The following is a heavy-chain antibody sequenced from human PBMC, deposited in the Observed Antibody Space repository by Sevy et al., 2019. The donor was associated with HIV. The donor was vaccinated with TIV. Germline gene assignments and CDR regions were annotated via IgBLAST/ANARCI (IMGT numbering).Heavy chain of an antibody. CDR2: ISRGSSTK. J-gene: IGHJ6*03. CDR3: ARDPPETGPKYSYFMDV. D-gene: IGHD3-9*01. CDR1: GFTLSSHE. Sequence: GGSLRLSCEASGFTLSSHEMNWVRQVPGKGLEWVSDISRGSSTKFYTDSVKGRFTISRDNAKNSLYLHMDSLRVEDTAVYYCARDPPETGPKYSYFMDVWGKGTTVTVSS. V-gene: IGHV3-48*03.